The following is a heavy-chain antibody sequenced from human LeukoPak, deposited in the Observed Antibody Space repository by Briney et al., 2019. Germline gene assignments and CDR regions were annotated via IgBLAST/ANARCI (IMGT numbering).Heavy chain of an antibody. CDR3: ARDRMPSRYCGLDV. V-gene: IGHV3-73*01. Sequence: GGSLKLSCAASGFTFSGSSMHWVRQASGKGLEWVGHVKSKANSYATAYAASVRGRFTISRDNADNSLFLQMNSLRVDDTAVYYCARDRMPSRYCGLDVWGQGTTVTVSS. D-gene: IGHD2-2*01. CDR1: GFTFSGSS. J-gene: IGHJ6*02. CDR2: VKSKANSYAT.